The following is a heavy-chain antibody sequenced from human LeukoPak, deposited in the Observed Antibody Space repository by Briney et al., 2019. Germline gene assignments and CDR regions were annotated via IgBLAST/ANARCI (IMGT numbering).Heavy chain of an antibody. D-gene: IGHD3-22*01. CDR1: GYTFTDFY. V-gene: IGHV1-2*02. CDR3: ASPSYQSGGYYYFDF. J-gene: IGHJ4*02. Sequence: ASVKVSCKASGYTFTDFYVHWVRQAPGQGLEWMGWISPKSGYTSYAQKFQDRVTLTRDTSINTAYMELNRLRSDGTAVYYCASPSYQSGGYYYFDFWGQGTLVTVSS. CDR2: ISPKSGYT.